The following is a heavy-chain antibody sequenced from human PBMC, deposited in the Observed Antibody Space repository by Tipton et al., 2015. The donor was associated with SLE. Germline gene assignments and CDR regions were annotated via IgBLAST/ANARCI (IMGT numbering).Heavy chain of an antibody. CDR1: GGSFSGYY. V-gene: IGHV4-34*01. J-gene: IGHJ3*02. CDR2: INHSGST. D-gene: IGHD5-24*01. CDR3: ARKRNGMGI. Sequence: TLSLTCAVYGGSFSGYYWSWIRQPPGKGLEWIGEINHSGSTNYNPSLKSRVTISVDTSKNQFSLTLSSVTAADTAVYYCARKRNGMGIWGQGTMVTVSS.